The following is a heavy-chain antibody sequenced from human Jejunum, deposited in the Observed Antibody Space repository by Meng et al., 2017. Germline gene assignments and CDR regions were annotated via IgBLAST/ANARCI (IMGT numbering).Heavy chain of an antibody. D-gene: IGHD3-10*01. CDR1: GDIFDTYW. V-gene: IGHV5-51*01. Sequence: GGSLRLSCKSSGDIFDTYWIGWVRQMPGKGLEWMGIIHFGDSETRYNPSFQGQVTISGDKSITTAYLQWTSLKPSDTAMYYCARSYYYGSGNYAYYYYGMDVWGQGTSVTVSS. J-gene: IGHJ6*02. CDR2: IHFGDSET. CDR3: ARSYYYGSGNYAYYYYGMDV.